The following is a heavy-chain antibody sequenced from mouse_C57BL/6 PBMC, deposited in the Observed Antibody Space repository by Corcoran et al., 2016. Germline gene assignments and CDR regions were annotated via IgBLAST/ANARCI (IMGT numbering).Heavy chain of an antibody. CDR2: INPNNGGT. V-gene: IGHV1-26*01. D-gene: IGHD1-1*01. J-gene: IGHJ4*01. CDR3: ARDYGSSLYYYAMDY. CDR1: GYTFTDYY. Sequence: EVQLQQSGPELVKPGASVKISCKASGYTFTDYYMNWVKQSHGKSLEWIGDINPNNGGTSYNQKFKGKATLTVDKSSSTAYMELRSLTSEDSAVYYCARDYGSSLYYYAMDYWGQGTSVTVSS.